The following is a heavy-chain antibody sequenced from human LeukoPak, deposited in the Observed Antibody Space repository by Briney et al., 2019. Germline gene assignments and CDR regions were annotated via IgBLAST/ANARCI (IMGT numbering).Heavy chain of an antibody. J-gene: IGHJ6*03. Sequence: SETLSLTCTVSVGSISSYYWSWIRQPPGKGLEWLGYIYYSWSTNYNLSLKSRVTISVDTSKNQFSLKLSSVTAADTAVYYCARVFDSGSQAYFYYMDVWGKGNTVTISS. V-gene: IGHV4-59*01. CDR2: IYYSWST. CDR3: ARVFDSGSQAYFYYMDV. CDR1: VGSISSYY. D-gene: IGHD3-10*01.